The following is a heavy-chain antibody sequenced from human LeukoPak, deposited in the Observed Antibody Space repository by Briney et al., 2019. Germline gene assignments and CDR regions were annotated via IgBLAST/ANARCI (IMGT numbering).Heavy chain of an antibody. Sequence: ASVKVSCKASGYTFATYGISWVRQAPGQGLEWMGWINLYNGNTHYAQKLQGRVTLTTDTSTSTGYMELRSLRSDDTAVDYCARVRPMIVQVDYWGQVIMVTVFS. CDR3: ARVRPMIVQVDY. D-gene: IGHD3-22*01. CDR1: GYTFATYG. CDR2: INLYNGNT. V-gene: IGHV1-18*01. J-gene: IGHJ4*02.